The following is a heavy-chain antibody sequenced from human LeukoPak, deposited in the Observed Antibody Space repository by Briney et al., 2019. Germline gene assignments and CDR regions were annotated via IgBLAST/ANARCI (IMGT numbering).Heavy chain of an antibody. CDR1: GEPFSAYY. CDR3: ASRRCSGGSCYSYFDY. J-gene: IGHJ4*02. CDR2: INHSGRI. D-gene: IGHD2-15*01. V-gene: IGHV4-34*01. Sequence: SETLSLTCAVYGEPFSAYYWTWIRQPPGTGLEWIGEINHSGRINYNPSLKSRVTISLDTSKSLFSLRLSSVTAADTAVYYCASRRCSGGSCYSYFDYWGQGTLVTVSS.